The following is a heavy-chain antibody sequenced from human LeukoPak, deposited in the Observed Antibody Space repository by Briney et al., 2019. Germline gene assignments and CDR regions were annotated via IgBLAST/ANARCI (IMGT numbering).Heavy chain of an antibody. CDR2: IFYSGST. Sequence: PSHTLSLTCTVSGGSINSGVYYWSWIRPYPGKGLEWIGSIFYSGSTYYNPSLKSRFTISVDTSKNQFSLKLSSVTAADTAVHYCAREYSDILTGYYLFDSWGQGTLVTVSS. V-gene: IGHV4-31*03. CDR3: AREYSDILTGYYLFDS. D-gene: IGHD3-9*01. CDR1: GGSINSGVYY. J-gene: IGHJ4*02.